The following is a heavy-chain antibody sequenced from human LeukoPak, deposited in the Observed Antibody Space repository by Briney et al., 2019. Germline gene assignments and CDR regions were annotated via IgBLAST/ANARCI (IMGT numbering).Heavy chain of an antibody. Sequence: SETLSLTCTVSGGSISSYYWSWIRQPPGKGLEWIGYIHYSGSTNYNPSLKSRVTISVDTSKNQFSLKLSSVTAADTAVYYCARLNYGDYDGAFDIWGQGTMVTVS. D-gene: IGHD4-17*01. V-gene: IGHV4-59*08. CDR3: ARLNYGDYDGAFDI. J-gene: IGHJ3*02. CDR1: GGSISSYY. CDR2: IHYSGST.